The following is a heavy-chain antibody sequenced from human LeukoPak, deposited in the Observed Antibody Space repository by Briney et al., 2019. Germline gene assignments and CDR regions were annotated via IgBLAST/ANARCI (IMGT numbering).Heavy chain of an antibody. V-gene: IGHV4-4*07. J-gene: IGHJ4*02. CDR1: GASISSYY. CDR3: ARGYGGNPYYFDY. Sequence: PSETLSLTCTVSGASISSYYWSWIRQPAGKGLGWIGRIYTSGSANYNPSLKSRVTMSIDTSKNQFSLRLSSVTAADTAVYYCARGYGGNPYYFDYWGQGTLVTVSS. D-gene: IGHD4-23*01. CDR2: IYTSGSA.